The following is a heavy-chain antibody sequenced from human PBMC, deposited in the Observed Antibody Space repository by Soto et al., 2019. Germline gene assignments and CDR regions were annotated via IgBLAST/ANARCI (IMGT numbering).Heavy chain of an antibody. Sequence: SETLSLTCAVYGGSFSGYYWSWIRQPPGKGLEWVGEINHSGSTNYNPSLKSRVTISVDTSKNQFSLKLSSVTAADTAVYYCARDAFLTGYYSNWFDPWGQGTLVTVSS. CDR3: ARDAFLTGYYSNWFDP. CDR1: GGSFSGYY. V-gene: IGHV4-34*01. D-gene: IGHD3-9*01. CDR2: INHSGST. J-gene: IGHJ5*02.